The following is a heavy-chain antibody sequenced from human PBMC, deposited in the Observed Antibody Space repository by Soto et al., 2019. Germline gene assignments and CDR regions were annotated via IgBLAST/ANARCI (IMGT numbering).Heavy chain of an antibody. CDR2: SYYSGST. V-gene: IGHV4-39*01. Sequence: TSETLSLTCTVSGGSISSSSYYWGWIRQPPGKGLEWIGCSYYSGSTYYNPSLKSRVTISADTSKNQFSLRLISVTAADTAVYYCVAGPDRAKSAYWGQGTLVTVSS. CDR3: VAGPDRAKSAY. CDR1: GGSISSSSYY. J-gene: IGHJ4*01.